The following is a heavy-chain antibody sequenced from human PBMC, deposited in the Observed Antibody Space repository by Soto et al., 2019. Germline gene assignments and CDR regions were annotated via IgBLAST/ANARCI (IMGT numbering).Heavy chain of an antibody. D-gene: IGHD2-2*01. CDR1: GFTFSSYG. CDR3: ATDQGRIVVVPAANLYYYYYGMAV. Sequence: QVQLVESGGGVVQPGRSLRLSCAASGFTFSSYGMHWVRQAPGKGLEWVAVISYDGSNKYYADSVKGRFTISRDNSKNTVYLLMNSLRADETDVYYCATDQGRIVVVPAANLYYYYYGMAVWGQGATVTVSS. CDR2: ISYDGSNK. V-gene: IGHV3-30*03. J-gene: IGHJ6*02.